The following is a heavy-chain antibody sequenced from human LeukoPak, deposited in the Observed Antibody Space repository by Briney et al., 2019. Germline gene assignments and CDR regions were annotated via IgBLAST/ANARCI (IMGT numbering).Heavy chain of an antibody. J-gene: IGHJ5*02. CDR2: IYYSGST. D-gene: IGHD2-2*01. Sequence: TLSLTCTVSGGSISSGGYYWSWIRQHPGKGMEWIGYIYYSGSTYYNPPLKTQFTISVHTSKNQFSLQLSSVTAADTAVYYCAGTYCSSTSCATWFDPWGQGTLVTVSS. CDR3: AGTYCSSTSCATWFDP. CDR1: GGSISSGGYY. V-gene: IGHV4-31*01.